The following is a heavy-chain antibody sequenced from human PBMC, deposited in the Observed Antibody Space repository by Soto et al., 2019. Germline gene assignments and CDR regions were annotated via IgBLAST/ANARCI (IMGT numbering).Heavy chain of an antibody. J-gene: IGHJ4*02. Sequence: QVQLVQSGAEMKKPGSSVKVSCQSSGGTFNTYAMNWVRQAPGQGPEWMGDISPMFGAANYAPKFQGRVTITADESTGTSYMQLSSLTSEDTARYCCAREVQGHTPAFVYWGQGTLVTVS. CDR1: GGTFNTYA. CDR3: AREVQGHTPAFVY. CDR2: ISPMFGAA. D-gene: IGHD2-15*01. V-gene: IGHV1-69*19.